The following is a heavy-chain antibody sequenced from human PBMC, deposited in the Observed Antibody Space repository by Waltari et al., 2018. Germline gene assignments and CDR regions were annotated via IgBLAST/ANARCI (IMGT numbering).Heavy chain of an antibody. V-gene: IGHV4-34*01. D-gene: IGHD3-3*01. CDR2: INHSGGT. CDR3: ARLWATLRFLEWLTEVDRFDV. CDR1: GGSFSAYY. J-gene: IGHJ3*01. Sequence: QVQLQQWGPGLLKPSETLSLTCGIFGGSFSAYYWSWIRQSPGKGLEWIGEINHSGGTNNDPSRKSRLTISADTSKSHFSLKLTSVTAADTGVYFCARLWATLRFLEWLTEVDRFDVWGPGTMVTVSS.